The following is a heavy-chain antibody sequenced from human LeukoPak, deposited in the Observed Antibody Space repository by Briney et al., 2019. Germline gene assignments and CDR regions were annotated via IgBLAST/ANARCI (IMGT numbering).Heavy chain of an antibody. CDR3: ARDRRPQDYYDSSGYYYELASDAFDI. V-gene: IGHV3-21*01. Sequence: GGSLRLSCAASGFTFSSYSMNWVRQAPGKGLEWVSSISSSSSYIYYADSVKGRFTISRDNAKNSLYLQMNSLRAEDTAVYYCARDRRPQDYYDSSGYYYELASDAFDIWGQGTMVTVSS. CDR1: GFTFSSYS. J-gene: IGHJ3*02. D-gene: IGHD3-22*01. CDR2: ISSSSSYI.